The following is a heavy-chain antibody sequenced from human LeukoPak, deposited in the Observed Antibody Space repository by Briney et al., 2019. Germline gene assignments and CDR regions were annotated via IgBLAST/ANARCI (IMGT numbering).Heavy chain of an antibody. Sequence: PGRSLRLSCAASGFTFSSYAMHWVRQAPGKGREGVAVISYDGSNKYYADSVKRRFTISRDNSKNTLYLQMNSLRAEDTAVYYCARGPGYSYGYLDYWGQGTLVTVSS. J-gene: IGHJ4*02. CDR1: GFTFSSYA. D-gene: IGHD5-18*01. CDR3: ARGPGYSYGYLDY. V-gene: IGHV3-30-3*01. CDR2: ISYDGSNK.